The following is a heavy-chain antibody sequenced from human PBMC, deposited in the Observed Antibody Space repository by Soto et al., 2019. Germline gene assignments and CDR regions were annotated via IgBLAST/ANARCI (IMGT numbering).Heavy chain of an antibody. CDR3: ARAGIVGASLPSDY. CDR2: IYHSGST. J-gene: IGHJ4*02. V-gene: IGHV4-4*02. D-gene: IGHD1-26*01. CDR1: GVSISSSNW. Sequence: SETLSLTSAVAGVSISSSNWRSWFRQPPGKGLEWIGEIYHSGSTNYNPSLKSRVTISVDKSKNQFSLKLSSVTAADTAVYYCARAGIVGASLPSDYWGQGTLVTVS.